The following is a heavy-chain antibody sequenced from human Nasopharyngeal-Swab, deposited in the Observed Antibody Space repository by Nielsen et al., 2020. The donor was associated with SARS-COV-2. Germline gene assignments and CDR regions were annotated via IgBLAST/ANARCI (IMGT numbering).Heavy chain of an antibody. Sequence: SETLSLTCSVSGGSFNGFYWNWIRQAPGKGLEWIGEINHNERTNYNPSLKSRIAMLVATSNNQVSLKVSSVSAGDTAVYYCARAGRVGDAYTGLDVWGPGTTVTVSS. J-gene: IGHJ6*02. D-gene: IGHD5-24*01. CDR1: GGSFNGFY. V-gene: IGHV4-34*01. CDR3: ARAGRVGDAYTGLDV. CDR2: INHNERT.